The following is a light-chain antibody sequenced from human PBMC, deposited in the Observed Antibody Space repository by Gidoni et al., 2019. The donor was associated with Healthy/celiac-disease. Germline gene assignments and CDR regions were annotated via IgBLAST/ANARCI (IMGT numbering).Light chain of an antibody. Sequence: QSALTQPRSVSGSPGQSVTISCTGTSSDVGGHNYVSWYQQHPGKAPKLMIYDVSKRPSGVPDRFSGSKSGNTASLTISGLQAEDEADYYCCSYAGSYPVVFGGGTKLTV. CDR3: CSYAGSYPVV. J-gene: IGLJ2*01. CDR1: SSDVGGHNY. CDR2: DVS. V-gene: IGLV2-11*01.